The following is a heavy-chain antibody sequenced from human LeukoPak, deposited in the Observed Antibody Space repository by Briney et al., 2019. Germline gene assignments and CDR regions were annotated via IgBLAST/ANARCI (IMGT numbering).Heavy chain of an antibody. CDR2: IKTKADGGTT. J-gene: IGHJ4*02. D-gene: IGHD5-18*01. Sequence: GGSLRLFCTASGFTFTNAWMMWVRQAPGKGLEWLGRIKTKADGGTTDYAAPVKGRFTISRDDSKSTLYLQMSSLKTEDTAVYFCTTPPMVKYWGRGTLVTVSS. V-gene: IGHV3-15*01. CDR1: GFTFTNAW. CDR3: TTPPMVKY.